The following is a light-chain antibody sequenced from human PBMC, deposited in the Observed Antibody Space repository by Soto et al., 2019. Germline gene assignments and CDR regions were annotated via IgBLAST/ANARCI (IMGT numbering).Light chain of an antibody. CDR1: QIVSSY. Sequence: EIVLTQSPGTLSLSPGERATLSCRASQIVSSYLAWYQQKPGQAPRLLIYDASTRATGISARFSGSGSGTDFTLTISRLEPEDFAMYYCQQRRNWPVTFGQGTKVEVK. CDR2: DAS. CDR3: QQRRNWPVT. V-gene: IGKV3-11*01. J-gene: IGKJ1*01.